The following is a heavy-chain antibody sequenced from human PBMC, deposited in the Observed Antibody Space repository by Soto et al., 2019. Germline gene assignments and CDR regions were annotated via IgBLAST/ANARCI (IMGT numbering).Heavy chain of an antibody. D-gene: IGHD2-21*01. CDR1: GGTFSSYA. V-gene: IGHV1-69*06. Sequence: SVKVSCKASGGTFSSYAISWVRQAPGQGLEWMGGIIPIFGTANYAQKFQGRVTITADTSTSTAYMELSSLRSEDTAVYYCARDSPLHIVAGSWGQGTLVTVSS. CDR3: ARDSPLHIVAGS. J-gene: IGHJ4*02. CDR2: IIPIFGTA.